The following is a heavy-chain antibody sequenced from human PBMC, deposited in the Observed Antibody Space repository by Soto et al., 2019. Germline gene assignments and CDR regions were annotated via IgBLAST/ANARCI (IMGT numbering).Heavy chain of an antibody. CDR3: ARIYQPYCFYGLDV. V-gene: IGHV1-69*02. CDR2: IIPILGIA. CDR1: GGTFSSYT. J-gene: IGHJ6*02. Sequence: SVKVSCKASGGTFSSYTISWVRQAPGQGLEWMGRIIPILGIANYAQKFQGRVTITADKSTSTAYMELSSLRSEDTAVYYCARIYQPYCFYGLDVWGQGTTVTSP. D-gene: IGHD2-2*01.